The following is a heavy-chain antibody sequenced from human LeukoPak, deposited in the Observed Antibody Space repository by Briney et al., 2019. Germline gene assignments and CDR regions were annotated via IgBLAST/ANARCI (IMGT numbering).Heavy chain of an antibody. D-gene: IGHD1-14*01. CDR3: ARLRNCYNRRPIGDS. J-gene: IGHJ4*02. CDR2: ISSSRSTI. V-gene: IGHV3-11*01. Sequence: GGSLRLSCAASGFTSSDYYMSWVRKAPGKGLEWVSYISSSRSTIYYADSVKGRFTISRDNAKNSLYLQMNSLRAEDTAVYYWARLRNCYNRRPIGDSWGQGTLVTVS. CDR1: GFTSSDYY.